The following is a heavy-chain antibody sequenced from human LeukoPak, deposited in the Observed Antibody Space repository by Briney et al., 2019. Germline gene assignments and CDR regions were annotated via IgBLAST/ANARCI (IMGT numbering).Heavy chain of an antibody. CDR1: GFTFSSYS. CDR2: ITSSSSNI. V-gene: IGHV3-21*01. CDR3: ARGGGSSWYNFDY. J-gene: IGHJ4*02. Sequence: GGSLRLSCAASGFTFSSYSMNWVRQAPGKGLECVSSITSSSSNIYYADSVKGRFTISRDNAKNSLYLQMNSLRAEDTAVYYCARGGGSSWYNFDYWGQGTLVTVSS. D-gene: IGHD6-13*01.